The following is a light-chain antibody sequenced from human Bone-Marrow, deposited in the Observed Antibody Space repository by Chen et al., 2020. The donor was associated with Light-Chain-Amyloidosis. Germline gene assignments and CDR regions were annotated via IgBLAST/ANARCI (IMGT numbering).Light chain of an antibody. Sequence: SYELTQPPSVSVSPGQTARITCSGDDLPTKYAYGYQQQPGQAPVLVLHRDTERPSGISERFTGSSSGTTATLTISGVQAEDEADYHCQSADSSGTYEVIFGGGTKLTVL. CDR3: QSADSSGTYEVI. V-gene: IGLV3-25*03. CDR2: RDT. CDR1: DLPTKY. J-gene: IGLJ2*01.